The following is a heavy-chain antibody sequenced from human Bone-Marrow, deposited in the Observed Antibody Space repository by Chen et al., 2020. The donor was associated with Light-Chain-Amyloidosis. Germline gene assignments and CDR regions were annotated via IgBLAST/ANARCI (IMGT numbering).Heavy chain of an antibody. J-gene: IGHJ4*02. CDR1: GFTFDDYA. D-gene: IGHD3-10*01. V-gene: IGHV3-9*01. CDR3: AKGFGSGTYSSPGDY. Sequence: EVQLVESGGGLVQPGRSLRLSCAASGFTFDDYAMHWVRQAPGKGLEWVSGISRDTGRTYYADSVRGRFTVSRDNGKTSLFLEMNGLRPDDTALYFCAKGFGSGTYSSPGDYWGQGIMVNVSS. CDR2: ISRDTGRT.